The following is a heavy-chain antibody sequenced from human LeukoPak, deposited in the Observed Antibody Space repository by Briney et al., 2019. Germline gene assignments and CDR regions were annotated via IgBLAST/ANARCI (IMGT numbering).Heavy chain of an antibody. J-gene: IGHJ3*02. CDR3: AREAYYYDSSGYYGI. V-gene: IGHV3-48*03. Sequence: PGGSLRLSCAASGLTFSSYEMNWVRKAPGKGLEWVSYISSSGSTIYYADSVKGRFTISRDNAKNSLYLQMNSLRAEDTAVYYCAREAYYYDSSGYYGIWGQGTMVTVSS. CDR2: ISSSGSTI. D-gene: IGHD3-22*01. CDR1: GLTFSSYE.